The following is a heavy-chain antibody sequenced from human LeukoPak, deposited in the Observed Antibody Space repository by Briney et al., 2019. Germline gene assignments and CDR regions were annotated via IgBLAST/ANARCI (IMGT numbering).Heavy chain of an antibody. J-gene: IGHJ4*02. CDR1: GGSISRSSYY. D-gene: IGHD3-10*01. Sequence: SETLSLTCTVSGGSISRSSYYWGWIRQPPGKGLEWIGSIYYSGSTYYNPSLKSRVTISVDTSKNQFSLKLSSVTAADTAVYYCERQGGLWFGVLLVFDYWGQGTLVTVSS. CDR3: ERQGGLWFGVLLVFDY. CDR2: IYYSGST. V-gene: IGHV4-39*01.